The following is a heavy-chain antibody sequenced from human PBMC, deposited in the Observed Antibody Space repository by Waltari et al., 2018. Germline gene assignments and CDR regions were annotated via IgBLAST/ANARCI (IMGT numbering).Heavy chain of an antibody. J-gene: IGHJ6*03. CDR3: ARAVSRPYYYYYMDV. Sequence: QVQLQESGPGLVKPSETLSLTCTVSGGSISSYYWSWIRQPPGKGLEWIGYIYYSGSTNYNPSLKSRVTISVDRSKNQFSPKLSSVTAADTAVYYGARAVSRPYYYYYMDVWGKGTTVTISS. D-gene: IGHD1-1*01. CDR2: IYYSGST. CDR1: GGSISSYY. V-gene: IGHV4-59*12.